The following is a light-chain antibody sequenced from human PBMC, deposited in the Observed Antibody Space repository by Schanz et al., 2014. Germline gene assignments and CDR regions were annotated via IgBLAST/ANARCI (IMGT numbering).Light chain of an antibody. V-gene: IGKV1-12*01. Sequence: IQMTQSPSSLSASVGDRVTFTCRASQGISSWLAWYQQKPGKAPKLQIYAASSVQSGVPSRYSGSGSGTDFALTNSSLQPEDFATYYWQQANSFRPFTFGPGTKVHSK. CDR2: AAS. J-gene: IGKJ3*01. CDR3: QQANSFRPFT. CDR1: QGISSW.